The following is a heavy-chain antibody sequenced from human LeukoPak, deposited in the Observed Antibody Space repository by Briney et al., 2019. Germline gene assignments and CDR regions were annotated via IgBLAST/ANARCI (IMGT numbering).Heavy chain of an antibody. Sequence: PGGSLRLSRAASGFTFGSYAMYWVRQPPGRGLEGVLGIFRSGGSAHHADSVKGRFTISRDNSRNTVYLQMDSLRVEDTARYYCAKTTTGYSSGRYPAWPIDYWGQGTLVTVSS. CDR3: AKTTTGYSSGRYPAWPIDY. V-gene: IGHV3-23*01. CDR2: IFRSGGSA. J-gene: IGHJ4*02. CDR1: GFTFGSYA. D-gene: IGHD2-15*01.